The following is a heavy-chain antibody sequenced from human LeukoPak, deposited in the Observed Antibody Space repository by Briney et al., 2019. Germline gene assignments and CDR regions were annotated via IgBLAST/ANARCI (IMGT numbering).Heavy chain of an antibody. V-gene: IGHV3-7*01. Sequence: GGSLRLSCAASGFTFSSYWMSWVRQAPGKGLEWVANIKQDGSEKYYVDSVKGRFTVSRDNAKNSLYLQMNSLRAEDTAVYYCAREDIVVVPAAVDVWGKGTTVTVSS. CDR3: AREDIVVVPAAVDV. CDR1: GFTFSSYW. J-gene: IGHJ6*04. D-gene: IGHD2-2*01. CDR2: IKQDGSEK.